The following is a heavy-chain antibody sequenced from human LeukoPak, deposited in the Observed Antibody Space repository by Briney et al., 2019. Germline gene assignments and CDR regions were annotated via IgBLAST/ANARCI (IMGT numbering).Heavy chain of an antibody. CDR1: GFTLSNAW. V-gene: IGHV3-15*05. CDR2: IKSKTDGGTT. J-gene: IGHJ4*02. Sequence: GGSLRLSCAASGFTLSNAWMSWVRQAPGTGLEWVGRIKSKTDGGTTDYAAPVKGRFTISRDDSKNTLYLQMNSLKTEDTAVYYCTTIRYCSSTSCSYWGQGTLVTVSS. D-gene: IGHD2-2*01. CDR3: TTIRYCSSTSCSY.